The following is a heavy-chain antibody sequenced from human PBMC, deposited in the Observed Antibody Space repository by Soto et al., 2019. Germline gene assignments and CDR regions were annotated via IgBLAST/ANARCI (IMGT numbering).Heavy chain of an antibody. CDR3: ARDFSGPMDY. CDR2: IYPSGGST. J-gene: IGHJ4*02. D-gene: IGHD3-10*01. Sequence: ASVKVSCKASGYTFTNYYMHWVRQAPEQGLEWMGIIYPSGGSTRNAQKFQGRVTMTRDTSTSTVYMELSSLRSEDTAVYYYARDFSGPMDYWGRGTLVTVSS. CDR1: GYTFTNYY. V-gene: IGHV1-46*01.